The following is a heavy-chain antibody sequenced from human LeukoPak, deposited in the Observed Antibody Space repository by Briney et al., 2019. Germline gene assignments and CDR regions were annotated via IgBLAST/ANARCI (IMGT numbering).Heavy chain of an antibody. V-gene: IGHV3-23*01. CDR3: AKDNRGYSGYDYDY. CDR1: GFTFSSYA. Sequence: PGGSLRLSCAACGFTFSSYAMSWVRQAPGKGLEWVAAISGSGGSTYYADSGKGRVTISTDNSKNTLSLQMNSLRAEDTAVYYCAKDNRGYSGYDYDYWGQGTLITVSS. J-gene: IGHJ4*02. D-gene: IGHD5-12*01. CDR2: ISGSGGST.